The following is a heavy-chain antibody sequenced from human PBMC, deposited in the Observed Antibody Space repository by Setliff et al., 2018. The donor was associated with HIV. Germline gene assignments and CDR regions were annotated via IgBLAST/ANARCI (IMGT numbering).Heavy chain of an antibody. Sequence: PSETLSLTCAVYGGSFSGYWSWIRQSPGKGLEWLGEINHSGSTYYNPSLKGRVTTSIDTSKSQFSLKLNSVTAADTAVYYCARDQSDWFYWGQGTTVTVSS. CDR2: INHSGST. CDR3: ARDQSDWFY. V-gene: IGHV4-34*01. CDR1: GGSFSGY. D-gene: IGHD3-3*01. J-gene: IGHJ6*02.